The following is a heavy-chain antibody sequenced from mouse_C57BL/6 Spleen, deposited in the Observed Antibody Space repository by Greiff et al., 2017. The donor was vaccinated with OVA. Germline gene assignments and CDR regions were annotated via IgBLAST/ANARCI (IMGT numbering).Heavy chain of an antibody. Sequence: EVQLQQSGPELVKPGASVKIPCKASGYTFTDYNMDWVKQSHGKSLEWIGDINPNNGGTIYNQKFKGKATLTVDKSSSTAYMELRSLTSEDTAVYYCARSGTTVVADWYFDVWGTGTTVTVSS. CDR2: INPNNGGT. D-gene: IGHD1-1*01. J-gene: IGHJ1*03. V-gene: IGHV1-18*01. CDR3: ARSGTTVVADWYFDV. CDR1: GYTFTDYN.